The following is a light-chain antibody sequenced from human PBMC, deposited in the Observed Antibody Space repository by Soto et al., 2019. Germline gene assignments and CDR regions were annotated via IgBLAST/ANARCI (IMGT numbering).Light chain of an antibody. CDR3: QSYDSNLSVV. J-gene: IGLJ2*01. CDR1: SSNIGTGYD. Sequence: QSVLTQPPSVSGAPGQRVTISCTGSSSNIGTGYDVHWYQQLPGTAPKLLIYGNSNRPSGVPDRFSGSKSGTSASLAITGLQAEEESDYYCQSYDSNLSVVFGGGTKLTVL. CDR2: GNS. V-gene: IGLV1-40*01.